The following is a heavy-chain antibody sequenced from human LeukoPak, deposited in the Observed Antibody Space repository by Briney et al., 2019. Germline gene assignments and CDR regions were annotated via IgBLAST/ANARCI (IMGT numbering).Heavy chain of an antibody. CDR1: GGSISSYY. J-gene: IGHJ4*02. V-gene: IGHV4-59*12. D-gene: IGHD6-13*01. Sequence: PSETLSLTCTVSGGSISSYYWSWIRQPPGKGLEWIGYIYYSGSTNYNPSLKSRVTMSVDTSKNQFSLKLSSVTAADTAVYYCARELYPGIAAAQPLYYFDYWGQGTLVTVSS. CDR2: IYYSGST. CDR3: ARELYPGIAAAQPLYYFDY.